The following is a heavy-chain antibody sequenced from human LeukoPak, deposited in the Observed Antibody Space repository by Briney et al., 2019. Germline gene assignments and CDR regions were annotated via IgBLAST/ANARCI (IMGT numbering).Heavy chain of an antibody. CDR1: GYTFNTFG. D-gene: IGHD5-18*01. CDR3: ARWVDTAMSYYFDY. Sequence: ASVRVSCKASGYTFNTFGITWVRQAPGQGLEWLGWIAVYNGDTNYAQKFQGRVTLTTDTSTNTAYMELTSLTSDDTAVYYCARWVDTAMSYYFDYWGQGTLVTVSS. J-gene: IGHJ4*02. CDR2: IAVYNGDT. V-gene: IGHV1-18*01.